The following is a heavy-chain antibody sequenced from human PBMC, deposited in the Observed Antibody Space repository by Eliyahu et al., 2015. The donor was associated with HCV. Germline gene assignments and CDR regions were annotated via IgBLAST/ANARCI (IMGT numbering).Heavy chain of an antibody. CDR2: IYYSGST. J-gene: IGHJ5*02. V-gene: IGHV4-39*01. CDR3: ARLFFSTWRKDNH. D-gene: IGHD3/OR15-3a*01. CDR1: GGSISSSSYY. Sequence: QLQLQESGPGLVKPSETLSLTCTVSGGSISSSSYYWGWIRQPPGKGLEWIGSIYYSGSTYYNPSLKSRVTISVDTSKNQFSLKLSSVTAADTAVYYCARLFFSTWRKDNHWGQGTLVTVSS.